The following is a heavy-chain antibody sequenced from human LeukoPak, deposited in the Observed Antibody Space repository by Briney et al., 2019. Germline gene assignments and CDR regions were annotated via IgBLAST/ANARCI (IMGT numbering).Heavy chain of an antibody. CDR1: GYTFTSYG. J-gene: IGHJ4*02. V-gene: IGHV1-18*01. Sequence: ASVKVSCKASGYTFTSYGISWVRQAPGQGLEWMGWISAYNGNTNYAQKLQGRVTMTTDTSTSTAYMELRSLRSDDTAVYYCARVVAAFVVVPAAIDYWGQGTLVTVSS. CDR3: ARVVAAFVVVPAAIDY. D-gene: IGHD2-2*01. CDR2: ISAYNGNT.